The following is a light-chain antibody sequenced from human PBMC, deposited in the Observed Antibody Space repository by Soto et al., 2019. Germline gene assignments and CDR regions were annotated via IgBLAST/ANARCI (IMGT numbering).Light chain of an antibody. Sequence: VPQSPGTLSLSPGERAILSCRASQSVGTHLAWYHHKPGQAPRLLIFDASCRATGIPARFRGSGSGTDFTLTISSLEPEDFAVYYCQQHNNSLWTFGQGTKVDI. V-gene: IGKV3-11*01. CDR1: QSVGTH. CDR2: DAS. CDR3: QQHNNSLWT. J-gene: IGKJ1*01.